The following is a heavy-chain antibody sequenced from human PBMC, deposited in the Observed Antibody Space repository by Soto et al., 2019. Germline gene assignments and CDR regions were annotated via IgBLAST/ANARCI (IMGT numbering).Heavy chain of an antibody. CDR2: IYHSGST. J-gene: IGHJ6*02. V-gene: IGHV4-38-2*01. CDR3: ARVDPGGMDV. Sequence: PSETLSLTCAVSGYSISSGYYCGWIRQPPGKGLEWIGSIYHSGSTYYNPSLKSRVTISVDTPKNQFSLKLSSVTAADTAVYYCARVDPGGMDVWGQGTTVTVSS. CDR1: GYSISSGYY.